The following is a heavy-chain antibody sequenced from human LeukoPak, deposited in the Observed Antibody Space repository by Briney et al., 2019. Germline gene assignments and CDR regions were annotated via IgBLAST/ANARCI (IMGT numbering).Heavy chain of an antibody. CDR1: GFTFSSYA. CDR2: ISGSGGST. D-gene: IGHD2-2*01. CDR3: AKVDVGYCSSTSCPLDY. Sequence: GGSLRLSCAASGFTFSSYAMSWVRQAPGKGLEWVSAISGSGGSTYYADSVKGRFTISRDNSKNTLYLQMNSLRAEDTAVYYCAKVDVGYCSSTSCPLDYWGQATLVTLSS. J-gene: IGHJ4*02. V-gene: IGHV3-23*01.